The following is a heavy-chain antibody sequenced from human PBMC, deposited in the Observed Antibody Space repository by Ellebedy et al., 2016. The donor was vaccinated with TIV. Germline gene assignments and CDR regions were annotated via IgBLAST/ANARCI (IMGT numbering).Heavy chain of an antibody. J-gene: IGHJ5*02. D-gene: IGHD3-10*01. CDR2: ISSSSSTI. V-gene: IGHV3-48*02. CDR1: GFTFSSYS. CDR3: ARDGITMVRGFFSFWWFDP. Sequence: GESLKISXAASGFTFSSYSMNWVRQAPGKGLEWVSYISSSSSTIYYADSVKGRFTISRDNAKNSLYLQMNSLRDEDTAVYYCARDGITMVRGFFSFWWFDPWGQGTLVTVSS.